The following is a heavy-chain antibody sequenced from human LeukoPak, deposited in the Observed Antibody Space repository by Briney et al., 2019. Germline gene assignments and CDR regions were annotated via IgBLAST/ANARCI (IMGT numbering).Heavy chain of an antibody. CDR2: IYPGDSDT. J-gene: IGHJ4*02. D-gene: IGHD3-10*01. V-gene: IGHV5-51*01. Sequence: GESLKISCKGSGYSFTSYWIGWVRQMPGKGLEWMGIIYPGDSDTRYSPSFQGQVTVSADKSISTAYLQWSSLKASDTAMYYCASSSSYGSGSYYLSFDYWGQGTLVTVSS. CDR3: ASSSSYGSGSYYLSFDY. CDR1: GYSFTSYW.